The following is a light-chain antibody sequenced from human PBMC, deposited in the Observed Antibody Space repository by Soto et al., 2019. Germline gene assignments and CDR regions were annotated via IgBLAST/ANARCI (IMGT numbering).Light chain of an antibody. V-gene: IGKV2-28*01. Sequence: DIVITQSPLSLPVTPGYPASISCISXQSLFYSDDGKIYLDWFLQRPGQSPQLLIYLGSNRASGVPDRFSGSGSGTDFTLKISRVEAEDVGVYYCMQGLQTPPITFGQGTRLEIK. CDR1: QSLFYSDDGKIY. J-gene: IGKJ5*01. CDR2: LGS. CDR3: MQGLQTPPIT.